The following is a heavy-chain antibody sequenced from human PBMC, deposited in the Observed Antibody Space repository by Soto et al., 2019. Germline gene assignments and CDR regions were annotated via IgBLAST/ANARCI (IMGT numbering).Heavy chain of an antibody. CDR2: MNPNSGNT. Sequence: ASVKVSCKASGYTLTSYDINWVRQATGQGLEWMGWMNPNSGNTGYAQKFQGRVTMTRNTSISTAYMELTSLRSEDTAVYYCSTDLIVLLPAPRNFFDYWGQGTLVTVSS. CDR1: GYTLTSYD. D-gene: IGHD2-2*01. J-gene: IGHJ4*02. V-gene: IGHV1-8*01. CDR3: STDLIVLLPAPRNFFDY.